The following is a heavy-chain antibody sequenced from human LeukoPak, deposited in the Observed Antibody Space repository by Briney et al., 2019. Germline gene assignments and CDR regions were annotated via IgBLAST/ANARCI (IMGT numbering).Heavy chain of an antibody. D-gene: IGHD2/OR15-2a*01. J-gene: IGHJ5*02. CDR2: IYYSGTT. CDR1: GGSICSVDYY. Sequence: SQTLSLTSTVSGGSICSVDYYWGWIRQPPGKGLEWIGYIYYSGTTYYNPSLRSRAIISLDTSTNQFSLKLSSVTSADTAVYYCARDLRTVYSRENFGWFDPWGQGTLVTVSS. CDR3: ARDLRTVYSRENFGWFDP. V-gene: IGHV4-30-4*01.